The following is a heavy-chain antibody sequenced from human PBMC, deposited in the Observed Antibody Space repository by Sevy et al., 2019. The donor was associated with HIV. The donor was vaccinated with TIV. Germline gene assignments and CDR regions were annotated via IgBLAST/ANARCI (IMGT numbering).Heavy chain of an antibody. D-gene: IGHD3-10*02. CDR1: VFTFQTFG. CDR2: ISSDGLNR. CDR3: TKESLRGTYIRGDFDH. Sequence: GGSLRLSCSAFVFTFQTFGMHWVRQSPGKGPEWLAVISSDGLNRNYADSVRGRFTISRDNSKNLLFLQMNSLIPNDTAVYFCTKESLRGTYIRGDFDHWGQGTLVTVSS. V-gene: IGHV3-30*18. J-gene: IGHJ4*02.